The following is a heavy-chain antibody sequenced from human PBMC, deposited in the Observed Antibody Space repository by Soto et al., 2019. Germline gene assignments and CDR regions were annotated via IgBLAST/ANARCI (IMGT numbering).Heavy chain of an antibody. D-gene: IGHD2-2*01. CDR3: ARDPGPRAASIRGLGWFDP. Sequence: EMLLVESGGGLVQPGGSLRLSCVASGFTFSGYWMSWVRQAPGKGLEWVANINQYGSQEHYVDSVRGRFTISRDNANHSVYLQMDSLRGDDSAVYYCARDPGPRAASIRGLGWFDPWGQGTLVNVSS. CDR2: INQYGSQE. CDR1: GFTFSGYW. J-gene: IGHJ5*02. V-gene: IGHV3-7*03.